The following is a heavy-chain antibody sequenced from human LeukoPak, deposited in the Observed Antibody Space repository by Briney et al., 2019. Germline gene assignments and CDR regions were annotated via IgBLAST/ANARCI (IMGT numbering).Heavy chain of an antibody. D-gene: IGHD1-7*01. CDR1: GDSVSSNSAA. CDR3: ARGSRIAGTTSEGGPNWFDP. V-gene: IGHV6-1*01. CDR2: TYYRSKWYN. Sequence: SQTLSLTCAISGDSVSSNSAAWNWIRQSPSRGLEWLGRTYYRSKWYNDYAVSVKSRITINPDTSKNQFSLQLNSVTPEDTAVYYCARGSRIAGTTSEGGPNWFDPWGQGTLVTVPS. J-gene: IGHJ5*02.